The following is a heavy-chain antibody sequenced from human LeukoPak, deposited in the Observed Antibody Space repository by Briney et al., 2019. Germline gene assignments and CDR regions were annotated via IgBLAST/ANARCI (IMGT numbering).Heavy chain of an antibody. Sequence: GGSLRLSCAASGFTFSSYGMHWVRQAPGKGLEWVAVISYDGSNKYYADSVKGRFTISRDNSKNTLYLQMNSLRAEDTAVYYCARDGPSTVTTFYYWGQGTLVTVSS. V-gene: IGHV3-30*03. CDR1: GFTFSSYG. CDR3: ARDGPSTVTTFYY. CDR2: ISYDGSNK. J-gene: IGHJ4*02. D-gene: IGHD4-11*01.